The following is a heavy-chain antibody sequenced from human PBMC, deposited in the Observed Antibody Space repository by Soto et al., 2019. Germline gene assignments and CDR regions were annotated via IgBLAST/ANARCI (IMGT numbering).Heavy chain of an antibody. CDR2: IIPIFGTA. Sequence: QVQLVQSGAEVKKPGSSVKVSCKASGGTFSSYAISWVRQAPGQGLEWMGGIIPIFGTANYAQKFQGRVTITADKSTSAAYMELSSLRSEDTAVYYCARGGYYDSSGYPAEYFQHWGQGTLVTVSS. CDR1: GGTFSSYA. D-gene: IGHD3-22*01. J-gene: IGHJ1*01. CDR3: ARGGYYDSSGYPAEYFQH. V-gene: IGHV1-69*06.